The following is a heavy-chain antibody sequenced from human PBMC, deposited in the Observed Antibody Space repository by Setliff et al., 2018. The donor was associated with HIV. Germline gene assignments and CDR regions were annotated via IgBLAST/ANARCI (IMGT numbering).Heavy chain of an antibody. J-gene: IGHJ6*03. CDR3: ARVRGIGAYNYYYMDV. CDR1: GYTFTSYA. CDR2: INAGNGNT. Sequence: VSCKASGYTFTSYAMHWVRQAPGQRLEWMGWINAGNGNTKYSQKFQGRVTITRDTSASTAYMELSSLRSEDTAVYYCARVRGIGAYNYYYMDVGGKGTTVTVSS. V-gene: IGHV1-3*01. D-gene: IGHD1-26*01.